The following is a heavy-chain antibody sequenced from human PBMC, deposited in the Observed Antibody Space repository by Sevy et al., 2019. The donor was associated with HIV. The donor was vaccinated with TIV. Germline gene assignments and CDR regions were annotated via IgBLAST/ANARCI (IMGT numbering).Heavy chain of an antibody. CDR1: GFTFDTYW. Sequence: GGSLRLSCAASGFTFDTYWMQWVRQAPGQGLEWVANIRQDGNELYYADSVKGRFTISRDNAKESLYLQMSNLREEDTGIYYCARRYFDLWGQGTLVTVSS. J-gene: IGHJ4*02. CDR2: IRQDGNEL. CDR3: ARRYFDL. V-gene: IGHV3-7*01.